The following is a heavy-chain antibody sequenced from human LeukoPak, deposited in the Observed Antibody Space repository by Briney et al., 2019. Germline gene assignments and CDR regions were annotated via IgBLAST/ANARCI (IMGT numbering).Heavy chain of an antibody. D-gene: IGHD3-9*01. V-gene: IGHV1-69*13. CDR2: IIPIFGTA. Sequence: SVKVSCKASGGTFSSYAISWVRQAPGQGLEWMGGIIPIFGTANYAQKFQGRATITADESTSTAYMELSSLRSEDTAVYYCARGTYYDILTGPSAGWFDPWGQGTLATVSS. CDR3: ARGTYYDILTGPSAGWFDP. J-gene: IGHJ5*02. CDR1: GGTFSSYA.